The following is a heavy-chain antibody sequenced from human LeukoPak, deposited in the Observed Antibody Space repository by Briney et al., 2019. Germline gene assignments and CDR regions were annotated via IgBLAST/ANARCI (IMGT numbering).Heavy chain of an antibody. Sequence: PGGSLRLSCAASGFTFSGSAMHWVRQASGKGLEWVGRIRSKANSYATAYAASVKGRFTISRDDSKNTAYLQMNSLRAEDTAVYYCGRTGQVDYWGQGTLVTVSS. CDR2: IRSKANSYAT. CDR1: GFTFSGSA. CDR3: GRTGQVDY. D-gene: IGHD4-17*01. J-gene: IGHJ4*02. V-gene: IGHV3-73*01.